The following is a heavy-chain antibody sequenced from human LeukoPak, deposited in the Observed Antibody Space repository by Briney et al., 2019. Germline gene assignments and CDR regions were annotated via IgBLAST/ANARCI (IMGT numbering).Heavy chain of an antibody. D-gene: IGHD3-16*02. J-gene: IGHJ4*02. CDR2: ISSSSSYV. CDR1: GFTFSSYS. Sequence: GGSLRLSCAASGFTFSSYSMTWVRQAPGKGLEWVSSISSSSSYVYYADSVKGRFTISRDNAKNSLYLQMNGLRAEDTAVYYCARDGVITFGGVIVPPDYWGQGTLVTVSS. CDR3: ARDGVITFGGVIVPPDY. V-gene: IGHV3-21*01.